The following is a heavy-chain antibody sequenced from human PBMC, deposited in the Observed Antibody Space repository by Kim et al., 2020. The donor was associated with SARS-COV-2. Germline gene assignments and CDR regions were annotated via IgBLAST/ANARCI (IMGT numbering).Heavy chain of an antibody. CDR2: IYYSGST. CDR1: GGSISSSSYY. Sequence: SETLSLTCTVSGGSISSSSYYWGWIRQPPGKGLEWIGSIYYSGSTYYNPSLKSRVTISVDTSKNQFSLKLSSVTAADTAVYYCASPRRGYSYAFDYWGQGTLVTVSS. J-gene: IGHJ4*02. D-gene: IGHD5-18*01. V-gene: IGHV4-39*01. CDR3: ASPRRGYSYAFDY.